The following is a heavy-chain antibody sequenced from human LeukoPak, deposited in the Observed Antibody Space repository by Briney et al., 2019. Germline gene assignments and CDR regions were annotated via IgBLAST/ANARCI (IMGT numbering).Heavy chain of an antibody. J-gene: IGHJ3*02. CDR2: INPSGGST. Sequence: ASVKVSCKASGYTFTSYYMHWVRQAPGQGLEWMGIINPSGGSTSYAQKFQGRVTMTRDMSTSTVYMELSSLRSEDTAVYYCARNHRYSSSSPGLAAFDIWGQGTMVTVSS. D-gene: IGHD6-6*01. V-gene: IGHV1-46*01. CDR3: ARNHRYSSSSPGLAAFDI. CDR1: GYTFTSYY.